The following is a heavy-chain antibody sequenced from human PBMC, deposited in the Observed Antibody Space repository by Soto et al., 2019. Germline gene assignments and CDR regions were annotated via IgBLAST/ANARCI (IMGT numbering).Heavy chain of an antibody. CDR3: ARAAKTYYYDSSGYYYAFDI. CDR2: IYYSGST. J-gene: IGHJ3*02. V-gene: IGHV4-30-4*01. CDR1: GGSISSGDYY. Sequence: QVQLQESGPGLVKPSQTLSLTCTVSGGSISSGDYYWSWIRQPPGKGLEWIGYIYYSGSTYYNPSLKSRVTRSVDTSKNQFSLRLSSVTAADTAVYYCARAAKTYYYDSSGYYYAFDIWGQGTMVTVSS. D-gene: IGHD3-22*01.